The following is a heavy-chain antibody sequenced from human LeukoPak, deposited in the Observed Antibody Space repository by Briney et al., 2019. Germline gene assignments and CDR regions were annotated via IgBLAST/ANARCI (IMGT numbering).Heavy chain of an antibody. CDR3: ARDRDRSSTSCYYDY. CDR2: ISSSSSYI. D-gene: IGHD2-2*01. V-gene: IGHV3-21*01. Sequence: GGSLRLSCAASGFTFSSYSMNWVRQAPGKGLEWVSSISSSSSYIYYADSVKGRFTISRDNAKNSLYLQMNSLRAEDTAVYYCARDRDRSSTSCYYDYWGQGTLVTVSS. CDR1: GFTFSSYS. J-gene: IGHJ4*02.